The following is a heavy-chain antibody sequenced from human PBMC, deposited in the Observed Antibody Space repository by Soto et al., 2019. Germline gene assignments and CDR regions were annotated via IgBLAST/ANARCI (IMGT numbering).Heavy chain of an antibody. Sequence: SEALSLTCAVSGGSISSSNWWSWVRQPPGKVLEWIGEIYHSGSTNYNPSLKSRVTISVDKSKNQFSLKLSSVTAADTAVYYCAREKAVAGTTGPYYYYGMDVWGQVTTAT. D-gene: IGHD6-19*01. J-gene: IGHJ6*02. CDR1: GGSISSSNW. CDR2: IYHSGST. CDR3: AREKAVAGTTGPYYYYGMDV. V-gene: IGHV4-4*02.